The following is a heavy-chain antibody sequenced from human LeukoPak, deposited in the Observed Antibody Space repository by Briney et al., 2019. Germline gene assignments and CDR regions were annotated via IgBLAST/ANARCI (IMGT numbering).Heavy chain of an antibody. CDR3: WMAGRYCGNTSRFDWFDP. CDR2: IYASGST. CDR1: LDSIKVCSYL. D-gene: IGHD2-2*01. Sequence: SETLSLTCTVSLDSIKVCSYLCSGIRQPAGKGLEWIGRIYASGSTNYNPSLKSRVTISVDTSKKLSSLKLSSETAATKPEKYWWMAGRYCGNTSRFDWFDPWGQGTLVTVSS. J-gene: IGHJ5*02. V-gene: IGHV4-61*02.